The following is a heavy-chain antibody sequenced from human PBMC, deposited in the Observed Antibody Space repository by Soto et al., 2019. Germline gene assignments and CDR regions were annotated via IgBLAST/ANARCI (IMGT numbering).Heavy chain of an antibody. D-gene: IGHD5-18*01. Sequence: GASVKVSCKASGYTFTGYYMHWVRQAPGQGLEWMGWINPNSGGTNYAQKLQGRVTMTTDTSTSTAYMELRSLRSDDTAVYYCTRAFGYSYGFDYWGQGTLVTVSS. CDR3: TRAFGYSYGFDY. CDR1: GYTFTGYY. V-gene: IGHV1-2*02. J-gene: IGHJ4*02. CDR2: INPNSGGT.